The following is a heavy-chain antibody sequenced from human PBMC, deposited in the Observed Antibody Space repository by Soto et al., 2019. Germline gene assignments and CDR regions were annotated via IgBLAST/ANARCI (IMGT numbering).Heavy chain of an antibody. V-gene: IGHV3-23*01. D-gene: IGHD2-8*02. CDR3: ANRGASGVAVWFYY. CDR2: ISDSGENT. Sequence: EVRVLESGGGLVQPGGSLRLSCAASGLTFSDYDVSWVRQAPGKGLEWISAISDSGENTYYEDSVSVPFTISRYNSKNSVSIQMDSLRVEDTATYYCANRGASGVAVWFYYCGQGALVIVSS. J-gene: IGHJ4*02. CDR1: GLTFSDYD.